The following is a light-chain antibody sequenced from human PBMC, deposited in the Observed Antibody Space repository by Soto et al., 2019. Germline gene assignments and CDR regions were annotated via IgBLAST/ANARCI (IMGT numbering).Light chain of an antibody. CDR2: TNN. J-gene: IGLJ1*01. V-gene: IGLV1-40*01. Sequence: QSVLTQPPSVSGAPGQRVTISCTGSSSNIGAGYDVHWYLQLPGTAPKLLVYTNNNRPSGVPDRFSGSKSGTSASLAITGIQAEDEADYYCQSYDSRLSAYVFGTGTKVTVL. CDR1: SSNIGAGYD. CDR3: QSYDSRLSAYV.